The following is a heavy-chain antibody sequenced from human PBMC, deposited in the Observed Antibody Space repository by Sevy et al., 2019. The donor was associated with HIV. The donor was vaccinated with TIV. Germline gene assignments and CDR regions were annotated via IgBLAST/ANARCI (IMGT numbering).Heavy chain of an antibody. CDR3: ARDLRIAAAGTGGFDY. CDR2: TYYRSKWYN. V-gene: IGHV6-1*01. D-gene: IGHD6-13*01. CDR1: GDSVSSNSAA. J-gene: IGHJ4*02. Sequence: SQTLSLTRAISGDSVSSNSAAWNWIRQSPSRGLEWLGRTYYRSKWYNDYAVSVKSRITINPDTSKNQFSLQLNSVTPEDTAVYYCARDLRIAAAGTGGFDYWGQGTLVTVSS.